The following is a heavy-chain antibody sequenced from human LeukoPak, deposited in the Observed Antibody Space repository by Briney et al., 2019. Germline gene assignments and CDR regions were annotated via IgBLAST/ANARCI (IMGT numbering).Heavy chain of an antibody. J-gene: IGHJ5*02. CDR2: ISAYNGNT. CDR1: GYSFTSYA. D-gene: IGHD6-19*01. Sequence: ASVKVSCKASGYSFTSYAISWVRQAPGQGLEWMGWISAYNGNTNYPQKFQGRVTMTTDTSTSTAYMELRSLRSDDTAVYYCARRTGYSSGLNWFDPWGQGTLVTVSS. CDR3: ARRTGYSSGLNWFDP. V-gene: IGHV1-18*01.